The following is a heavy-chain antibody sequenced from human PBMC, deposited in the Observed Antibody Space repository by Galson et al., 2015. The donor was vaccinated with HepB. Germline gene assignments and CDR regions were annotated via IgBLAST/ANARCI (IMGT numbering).Heavy chain of an antibody. CDR2: IIPILGIA. J-gene: IGHJ6*03. V-gene: IGHV1-69*10. Sequence: SVKVSCKASRGTFSSYAISWVRQAPGQGLEWMGGIIPILGIANYAQKFQGRVTITADKSTSTAYMELSSLRSEDTAVYYCASAGSYNGDYYYYMDVWGKGTTVTVSS. D-gene: IGHD1-26*01. CDR1: RGTFSSYA. CDR3: ASAGSYNGDYYYYMDV.